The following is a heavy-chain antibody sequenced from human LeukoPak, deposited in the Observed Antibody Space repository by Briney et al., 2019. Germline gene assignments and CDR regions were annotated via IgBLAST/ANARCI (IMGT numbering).Heavy chain of an antibody. CDR2: ISAYNGNT. Sequence: SSVKVSCKASGYTFTSYGISWERQAPGQGLEWMGWISAYNGNTNYAQKLQGRVTMTTDTSTSTAYMELRSLRSDDTAVYYCARTGYCSGGSCLTSYYYYYYMDVWGKGTTVTVSS. V-gene: IGHV1-18*01. J-gene: IGHJ6*03. CDR3: ARTGYCSGGSCLTSYYYYYYMDV. D-gene: IGHD2-15*01. CDR1: GYTFTSYG.